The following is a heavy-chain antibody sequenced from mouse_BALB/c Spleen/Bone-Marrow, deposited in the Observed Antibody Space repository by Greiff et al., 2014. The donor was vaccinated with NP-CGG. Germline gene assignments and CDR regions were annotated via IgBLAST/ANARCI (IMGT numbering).Heavy chain of an antibody. CDR1: GYTFTSYW. D-gene: IGHD1-2*01. V-gene: IGHV1S81*02. CDR2: FNPSNGRT. J-gene: IGHJ2*01. Sequence: VQLQESGAELVKPGASVKLSCKASGYTFTSYWMHWVKQRPGQGLEWIGEFNPSNGRTNYNEKFKSKATLTVDKSSSTAYMQLSSLTSEDSAVYYCARPYYGPYFDYWGQGTTLTVSS. CDR3: ARPYYGPYFDY.